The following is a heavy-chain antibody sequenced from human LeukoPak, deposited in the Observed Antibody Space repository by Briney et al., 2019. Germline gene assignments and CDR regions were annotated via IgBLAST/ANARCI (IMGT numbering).Heavy chain of an antibody. D-gene: IGHD5-12*01. CDR1: GFTLGSHD. Sequence: GGSLRLSCTASGFTLGSHDMHWVRQIPGQGLEWVAAVSSGFHAFFADSVQGRFTVSRDDARNSLYLQMNSLGAGDTAVYYCVREARGYHYTYFDYWGQGTLVTVSS. CDR3: VREARGYHYTYFDY. CDR2: VSSGFHA. J-gene: IGHJ4*02. V-gene: IGHV3-13*01.